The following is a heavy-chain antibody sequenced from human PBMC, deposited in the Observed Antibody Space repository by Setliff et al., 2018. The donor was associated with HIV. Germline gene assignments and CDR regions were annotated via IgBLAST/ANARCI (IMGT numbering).Heavy chain of an antibody. D-gene: IGHD4-4*01. V-gene: IGHV4-34*01. CDR2: IHHTGYI. CDR1: GGPSTDHY. CDR3: AAFFVTPMTTQDF. Sequence: SETLSLTCAVYGGPSTDHYWNWIRQSPGMGLEWFAEIHHTGYINYNPSLRSRVSVSRDMSSNQFSLRLSSVTAADAAVYYCAAFFVTPMTTQDFWGQGTLVTVSS. J-gene: IGHJ4*02.